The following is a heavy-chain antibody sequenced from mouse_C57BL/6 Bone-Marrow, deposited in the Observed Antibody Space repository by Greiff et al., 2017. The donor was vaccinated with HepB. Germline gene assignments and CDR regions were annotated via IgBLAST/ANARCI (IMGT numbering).Heavy chain of an antibody. CDR2: IYPRSGNT. Sequence: LVESGAELARPGASVKLSCKASGYTFTSYGISWVKQRTGQGLEWIGEIYPRSGNTYYNEKFKGKATLTADKSSSTAYMELRSLTSEDSAVYFCARRATVVAFDYWGQGTTLTVSS. V-gene: IGHV1-81*01. J-gene: IGHJ2*01. CDR3: ARRATVVAFDY. CDR1: GYTFTSYG. D-gene: IGHD1-1*01.